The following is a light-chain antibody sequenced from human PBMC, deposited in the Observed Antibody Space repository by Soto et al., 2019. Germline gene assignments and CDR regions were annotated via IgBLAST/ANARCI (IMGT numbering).Light chain of an antibody. V-gene: IGKV1-33*01. CDR2: DTS. CDR1: HDIGTY. J-gene: IGKJ4*01. Sequence: DVQMTQSPSSLSASVGDRVTITCQASHDIGTYLNWYQHKQGKAPKLLIFDTSHLATGVPARFSGGGADTYFTLTITNLKPEDFAVYYCQQFDSVPLTFGGGTHVEI. CDR3: QQFDSVPLT.